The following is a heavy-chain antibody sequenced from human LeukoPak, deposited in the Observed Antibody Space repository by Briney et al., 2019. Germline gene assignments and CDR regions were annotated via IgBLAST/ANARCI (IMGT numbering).Heavy chain of an antibody. CDR3: ASLIDY. CDR1: GFTFSSYA. J-gene: IGHJ4*02. CDR2: ISYDGSNK. Sequence: GGSLRLSCAASGFTFSSYAMHWVRQAPGKGLEWVAVISYDGSNKYYADSVKGRFTISRDNSKNTLYLQMNSLRAEDTAVYYCASLIDYWGQGTLVTVSS. V-gene: IGHV3-30-3*01.